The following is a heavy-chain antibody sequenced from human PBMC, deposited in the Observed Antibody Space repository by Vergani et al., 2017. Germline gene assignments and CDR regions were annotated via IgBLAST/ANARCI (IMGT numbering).Heavy chain of an antibody. V-gene: IGHV3-21*01. CDR2: ISGSSSYV. CDR1: GFTLGDYA. D-gene: IGHD6-6*01. Sequence: EVHLVESGGGLVQPGRSLRLSCSGSGFTLGDYAMTWVRQAPGKGLEWVASISGSSSYVFYRDSVEGRFTITRDNAKKSVYLQMNSLRAEDTAVYYCARGAVAAPAHYMDVWGKGTTVTVSS. J-gene: IGHJ6*03. CDR3: ARGAVAAPAHYMDV.